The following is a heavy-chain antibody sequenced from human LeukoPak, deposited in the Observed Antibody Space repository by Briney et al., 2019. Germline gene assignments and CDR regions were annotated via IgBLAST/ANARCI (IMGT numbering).Heavy chain of an antibody. CDR2: ITHDGGAT. V-gene: IGHV3-43D*03. CDR3: VKESGLKYFDY. Sequence: GGALRLSCAASGFTFDDYAVHWVRQRLGKSLEWVSLITHDGGATFYSDTVRGRFTISRDNSRNSLYLHMKSLRPEDSALYYCVKESGLKYFDYWGQGTLVTVSS. J-gene: IGHJ4*02. CDR1: GFTFDDYA.